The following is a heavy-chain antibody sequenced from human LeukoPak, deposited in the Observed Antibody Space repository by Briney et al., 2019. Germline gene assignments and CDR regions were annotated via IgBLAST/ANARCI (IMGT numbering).Heavy chain of an antibody. CDR2: IYYSGST. CDR1: GGSISSSSYY. Sequence: KPSETLSLTCTVSGGSISSSSYYWGWIRQPPGKGLEWIGSIYYSGSTYYNPSLKSRVTISVDTSKNHFSLKLSSVTAADTAVYYCASHGITMIVVDAFDIWGQGTMVTVSP. J-gene: IGHJ3*02. V-gene: IGHV4-39*02. CDR3: ASHGITMIVVDAFDI. D-gene: IGHD3-22*01.